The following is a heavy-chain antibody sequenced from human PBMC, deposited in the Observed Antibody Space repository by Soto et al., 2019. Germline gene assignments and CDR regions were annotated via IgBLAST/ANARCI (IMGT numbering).Heavy chain of an antibody. CDR2: IYSGGST. Sequence: GGSLRLSCAASGFTVSSNYMSWVRQAPGKGLEWVSVIYSGGSTYYADSVKGRFTISRDNSKNTLYLQMNSLRAEDTAVYYCARVPDDGDYSPYWVYYYYMDVWGNGTTVTVSS. D-gene: IGHD4-17*01. J-gene: IGHJ6*03. V-gene: IGHV3-66*01. CDR1: GFTVSSNY. CDR3: ARVPDDGDYSPYWVYYYYMDV.